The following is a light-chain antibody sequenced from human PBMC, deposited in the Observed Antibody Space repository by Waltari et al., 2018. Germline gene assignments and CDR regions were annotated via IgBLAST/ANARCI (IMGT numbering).Light chain of an antibody. V-gene: IGKV4-1*01. CDR3: QQYYRPPQT. CDR1: QSHVYSSNNQNY. J-gene: IGKJ2*01. Sequence: DIVLTQSPDSLSVSLGGSATINCKTSQSHVYSSNNQNYLAWFQQKPGQPPHLLICWASTRESGVPDRFSGSGSGTDFTLTITDLQAEDVAIYYCQQYYRPPQTFGQGTKLEIK. CDR2: WAS.